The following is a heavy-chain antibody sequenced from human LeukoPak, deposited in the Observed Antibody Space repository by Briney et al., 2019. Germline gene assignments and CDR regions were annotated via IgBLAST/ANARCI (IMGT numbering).Heavy chain of an antibody. Sequence: ASVKVSCKASGYTFTVYYMHWVRQAPGQGLEWMGRINPNSGDTNYAQKFRGGVTMTRDTSISAAYMELSRLRSDDTAVYYCASTLYCSSTSCRDPHQSWGQGTLVTVSS. V-gene: IGHV1-2*06. J-gene: IGHJ4*02. D-gene: IGHD2-2*01. CDR3: ASTLYCSSTSCRDPHQS. CDR1: GYTFTVYY. CDR2: INPNSGDT.